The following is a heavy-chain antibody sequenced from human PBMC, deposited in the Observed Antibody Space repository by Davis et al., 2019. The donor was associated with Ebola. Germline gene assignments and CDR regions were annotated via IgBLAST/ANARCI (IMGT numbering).Heavy chain of an antibody. J-gene: IGHJ4*02. CDR1: GGSISSSSYY. CDR3: ARQEGSFDY. V-gene: IGHV4-39*01. CDR2: IYYSGST. Sequence: SETLSLTCTVSGGSISSSSYYWGWIRQPPGKGLEWIGSIYYSGSTYYNPSLKSRVTISVDTSKNQFSLKLSSVTAADTAVYYCARQEGSFDYWGQGTLVTVPS.